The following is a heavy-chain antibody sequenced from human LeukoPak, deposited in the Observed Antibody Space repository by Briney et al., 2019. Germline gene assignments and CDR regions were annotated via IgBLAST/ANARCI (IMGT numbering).Heavy chain of an antibody. CDR2: INAGNGNT. CDR3: AVHPDYYYGSGSYYH. J-gene: IGHJ5*02. V-gene: IGHV1-3*01. CDR1: GYTFTSYA. D-gene: IGHD3-10*01. Sequence: VSVKVSCKASGYTFTSYAMHWVRQTPGQRLEWMGWINAGNGNTKYSQKFQGRVTITRDTSASTAYMELSSLRSEDTAVYYCAVHPDYYYGSGSYYHWGQGTLVTVSS.